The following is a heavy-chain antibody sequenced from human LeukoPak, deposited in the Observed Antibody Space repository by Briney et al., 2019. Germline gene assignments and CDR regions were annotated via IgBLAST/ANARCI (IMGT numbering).Heavy chain of an antibody. V-gene: IGHV3-23*01. J-gene: IGHJ4*02. CDR3: AKGGGLWYSGSYRYLDY. Sequence: GGSLRLSCAASGFTFSAYAMHWVRQGPGKGLEWVSAISGSGGSTYYADSVKGRFTISRDNSKNTLYLQMNTPRAEDTAVYYCAKGGGLWYSGSYRYLDYWGQGTLVTVSS. CDR1: GFTFSAYA. D-gene: IGHD1-26*01. CDR2: ISGSGGST.